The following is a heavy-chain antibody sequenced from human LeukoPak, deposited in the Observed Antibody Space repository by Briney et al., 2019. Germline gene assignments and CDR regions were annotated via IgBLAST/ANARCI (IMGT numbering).Heavy chain of an antibody. Sequence: GGSPRLSCAASGFAFSSYWMSWVRQAPGKGLEWVANINQDGSEKYYVDSVKGRLTIPRDNAKNSLYLQMNSLKDEDTSVYYCASSRNWGQGTLVTVSS. V-gene: IGHV3-7*02. J-gene: IGHJ4*02. CDR2: INQDGSEK. CDR1: GFAFSSYW. CDR3: ASSRN.